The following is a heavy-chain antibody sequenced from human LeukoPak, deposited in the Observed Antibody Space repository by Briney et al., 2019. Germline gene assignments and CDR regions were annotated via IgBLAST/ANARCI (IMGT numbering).Heavy chain of an antibody. CDR1: GFTFRTYW. Sequence: GGSLRLSCAASGFTFRTYWINWVRQAPGQGLVWVSRINSDGSSTDYTDSVKGRFTISRDNSKNTLYLQMNSLRAEDTAVYYCARVTGPTSTVVRGVIIPAFDYWGQGTLVTVSS. CDR2: INSDGSST. CDR3: ARVTGPTSTVVRGVIIPAFDY. V-gene: IGHV3-74*01. D-gene: IGHD3-10*01. J-gene: IGHJ4*02.